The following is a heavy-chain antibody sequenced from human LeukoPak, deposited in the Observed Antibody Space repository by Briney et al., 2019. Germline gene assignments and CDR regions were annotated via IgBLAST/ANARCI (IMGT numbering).Heavy chain of an antibody. D-gene: IGHD4-17*01. CDR3: ARDKIYGDYVD. CDR1: GYTFTSYG. J-gene: IGHJ4*02. Sequence: ASVTVSCTASGYTFTSYGISWVRQAPGQGLEWMGWISAYNGNTNYAQKLQGRVTMTTDTSTSTAYMELRSLRSDDTAVYYCARDKIYGDYVDWGQGTLVTVSS. V-gene: IGHV1-18*01. CDR2: ISAYNGNT.